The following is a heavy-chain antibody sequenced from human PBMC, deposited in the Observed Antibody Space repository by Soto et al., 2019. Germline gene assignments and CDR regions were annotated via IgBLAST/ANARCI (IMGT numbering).Heavy chain of an antibody. J-gene: IGHJ4*02. V-gene: IGHV1-69*02. D-gene: IGHD3-10*01. CDR3: ATSYGSGSTHFDY. Sequence: QLVQSGAEVKKPGSSVKVSCTASGGTLNFSTSNWVRQPPEQRPEWVGRVTPIVGMSSSASKFQGGVTMTADNSPTKAYMDLTGLKSEDTAVYDCATSYGSGSTHFDYWGQGTLVTVSS. CDR2: VTPIVGMS. CDR1: GGTLNFST.